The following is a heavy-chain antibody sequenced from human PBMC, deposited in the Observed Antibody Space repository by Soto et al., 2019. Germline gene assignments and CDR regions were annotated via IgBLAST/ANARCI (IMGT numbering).Heavy chain of an antibody. J-gene: IGHJ1*01. D-gene: IGHD6-13*01. CDR1: GYTFTGYY. CDR3: AREGAAAGTLVPREYFQH. Sequence: QVQLVQSGAEVKKPGASVKVSCKASGYTFTGYYMHWVRQAPGQGLEWMGWINPNSGGTNYAQKFQGWVTMTRDTSISTAYMELSRLRSDDTAVYYCAREGAAAGTLVPREYFQHWGQGTLVTVSS. CDR2: INPNSGGT. V-gene: IGHV1-2*04.